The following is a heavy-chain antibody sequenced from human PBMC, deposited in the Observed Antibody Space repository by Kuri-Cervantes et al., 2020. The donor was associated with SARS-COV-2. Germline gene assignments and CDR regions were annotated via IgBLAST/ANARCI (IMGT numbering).Heavy chain of an antibody. D-gene: IGHD2-2*01. CDR2: INTYTGAP. V-gene: IGHV7-4-1*02. J-gene: IGHJ6*02. CDR3: ARDQGVGVVPAAWYYYYYGMDV. CDR1: GYTFTHYA. Sequence: ASVKVPCKASGYTFTHYAINWVRQAPGQGLEWMGWINTYTGAPTYAQGFTGRFVFSLDTAVSTAFLQISTLEAEDTAVYYCARDQGVGVVPAAWYYYYYGMDVWGQGTTVTVSS.